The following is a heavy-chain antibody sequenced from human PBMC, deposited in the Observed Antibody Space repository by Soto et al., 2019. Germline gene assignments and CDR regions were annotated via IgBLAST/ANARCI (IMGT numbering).Heavy chain of an antibody. J-gene: IGHJ6*02. CDR3: ARSYYDFWSGYQIHYGMDV. Sequence: EVQLVESGGGLVQPGGSLRLSCAASGFTFSSYDMHWVRQATGKGLEWVSAIGTAGDTYYPGSVKGRFTISRENAKNSLYLQMNSMRAGDTAVYYCARSYYDFWSGYQIHYGMDVWGQGTTVTVYS. V-gene: IGHV3-13*01. CDR1: GFTFSSYD. D-gene: IGHD3-3*01. CDR2: IGTAGDT.